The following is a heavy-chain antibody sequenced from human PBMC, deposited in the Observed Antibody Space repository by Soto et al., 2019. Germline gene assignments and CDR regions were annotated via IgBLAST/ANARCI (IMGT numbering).Heavy chain of an antibody. J-gene: IGHJ5*02. CDR1: GYSISSGYY. V-gene: IGHV4-38-2*01. Sequence: SETLSLTCGVSGYSISSGYYWGWIRQPPGKGLEWIGSIYHSGNIYYNPSLKRRVTISVDTAKNQFSLKLSSVTAADTAVYYCARATYYYDSSGYSEEGWFDPWSQGTLVTVSS. D-gene: IGHD3-22*01. CDR2: IYHSGNI. CDR3: ARATYYYDSSGYSEEGWFDP.